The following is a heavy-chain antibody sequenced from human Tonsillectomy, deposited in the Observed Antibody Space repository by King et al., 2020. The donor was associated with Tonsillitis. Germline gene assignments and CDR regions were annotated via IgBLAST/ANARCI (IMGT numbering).Heavy chain of an antibody. CDR3: ATDRGWGAYDI. V-gene: IGHV3-7*03. CDR1: VFTFSRAR. D-gene: IGHD3-10*01. J-gene: IGHJ3*02. Sequence: VQLVESGGGLVQPGESPRLSCADSVFTFSRARMTSVRPTPGRGLEWVADVKVGGSEKDYVDSVKGQVTISRENAKNSLFRQMNSLRAEDTAVYYCATDRGWGAYDIWGQGTMVIVSS. CDR2: VKVGGSEK.